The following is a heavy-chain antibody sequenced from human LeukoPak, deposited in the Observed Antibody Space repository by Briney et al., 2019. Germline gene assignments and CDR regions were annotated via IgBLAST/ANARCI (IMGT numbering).Heavy chain of an antibody. CDR3: ANENYYGSGSYADH. CDR1: GFTFDDYA. CDR2: ISWNSGSI. Sequence: PGRSLRLSCAASGFTFDDYAMHWVRQAPGKGLEWVSGISWNSGSIGYADSVKGRFTISRDNSKNTLYLQMNSLRAEDTAVYYCANENYYGSGSYADHWGQGTLVTVSS. V-gene: IGHV3-9*01. J-gene: IGHJ4*02. D-gene: IGHD3-10*01.